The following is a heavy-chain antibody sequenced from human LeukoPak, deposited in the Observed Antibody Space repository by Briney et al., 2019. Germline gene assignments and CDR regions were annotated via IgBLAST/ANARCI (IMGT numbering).Heavy chain of an antibody. Sequence: GGSLRLSCAASGFTFSSYEMNWVRQAPGKGLEWVSYISSSGSTIYYADSVKGRFTISRDNAKNSLYLQMNSLRAEDTVVYYCARDTHRYFDWLKTYYYYGMDVWGKGTTVTVSS. V-gene: IGHV3-48*03. CDR1: GFTFSSYE. CDR3: ARDTHRYFDWLKTYYYYGMDV. D-gene: IGHD3-9*01. J-gene: IGHJ6*04. CDR2: ISSSGSTI.